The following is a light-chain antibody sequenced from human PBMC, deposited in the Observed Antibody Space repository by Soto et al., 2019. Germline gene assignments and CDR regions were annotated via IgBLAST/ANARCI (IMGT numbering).Light chain of an antibody. CDR3: SSYTSSSAV. J-gene: IGLJ1*01. CDR1: SSDVGGYNY. Sequence: QSALTQPASVSGSPGQSITISCTGTSSDVGGYNYVFWYQQHPGKAPKLMIYDVSNRPSGVSNRFSGSKSGNTASLTISGRQAEDEADYYCSSYTSSSAVFGTGTKLTVL. CDR2: DVS. V-gene: IGLV2-14*01.